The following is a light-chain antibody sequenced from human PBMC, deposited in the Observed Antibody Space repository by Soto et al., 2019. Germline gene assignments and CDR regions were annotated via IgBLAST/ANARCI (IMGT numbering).Light chain of an antibody. Sequence: QSALTQPASVSGSPGQSITISCTGTSSDVGRYNLVSWYQQHPGKGPKLMIFEVSRRPSGVSNRFSASKSGTTASLTISGLQAEDEADYYCCSYADSTTPVIFGGGTKLTV. CDR2: EVS. CDR3: CSYADSTTPVI. J-gene: IGLJ2*01. V-gene: IGLV2-23*02. CDR1: SSDVGRYNL.